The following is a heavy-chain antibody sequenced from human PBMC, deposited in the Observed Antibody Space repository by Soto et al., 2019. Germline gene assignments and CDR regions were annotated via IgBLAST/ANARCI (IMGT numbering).Heavy chain of an antibody. CDR3: APGPPSSSTWHWHFDL. J-gene: IGHJ2*01. D-gene: IGHD6-13*01. CDR2: IYYDGSIK. Sequence: QLQLVESGGGVVQPGRSLRLSCAASGFTFSTYGMHWVRQAPGKGLEWVAVIYYDGSIKYYADSVKGRFTLSRDNSKSTLYLQMNSLRAGDTAIYYCAPGPPSSSTWHWHFDLWGRGTLIPVSS. V-gene: IGHV3-33*01. CDR1: GFTFSTYG.